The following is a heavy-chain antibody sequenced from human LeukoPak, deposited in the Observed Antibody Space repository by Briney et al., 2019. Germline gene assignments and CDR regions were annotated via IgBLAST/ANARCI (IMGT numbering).Heavy chain of an antibody. J-gene: IGHJ6*02. CDR3: AKVGYDFWSGYYFLYYYYGMDV. Sequence: GGSLRLSCAASGFTFSSYAMSWVRQAPGKGLEWVSAISGSGGSTYYADSVKGRFTISRDNSKNTLYLQMNSLRAEDTAVYYCAKVGYDFWSGYYFLYYYYGMDVWGQGTTVTVSS. CDR2: ISGSGGST. V-gene: IGHV3-23*01. D-gene: IGHD3-3*01. CDR1: GFTFSSYA.